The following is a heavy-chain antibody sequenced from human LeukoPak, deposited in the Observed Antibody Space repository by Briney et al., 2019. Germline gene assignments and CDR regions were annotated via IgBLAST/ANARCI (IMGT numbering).Heavy chain of an antibody. D-gene: IGHD3-10*01. CDR2: INPNSGGT. V-gene: IGHV1-2*02. CDR1: GYTFTGYY. Sequence: GASVKVSCKASGYTFTGYYMHWVRQAPGQGLEWMGWINPNSGGTNYAQKFQGRATMTRDTSISTAYMELSRLRSDDTAVYYCARGGVRITMVRGVPAYGMDVWGQGTTVTVSS. CDR3: ARGGVRITMVRGVPAYGMDV. J-gene: IGHJ6*02.